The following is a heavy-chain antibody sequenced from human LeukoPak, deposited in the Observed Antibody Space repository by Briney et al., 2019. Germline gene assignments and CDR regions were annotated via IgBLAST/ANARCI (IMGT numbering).Heavy chain of an antibody. Sequence: GGSLRLSCAASGFTFSSYSMNWVRQAPGEGLEWVSSISSSSSYIYYADSVKGRFTISRDNAKNSLYLQMNSLRAEDTAVYYCASMMIAAAGYDYWGQGTLVTVSS. D-gene: IGHD6-13*01. V-gene: IGHV3-21*01. CDR2: ISSSSSYI. CDR1: GFTFSSYS. CDR3: ASMMIAAAGYDY. J-gene: IGHJ4*02.